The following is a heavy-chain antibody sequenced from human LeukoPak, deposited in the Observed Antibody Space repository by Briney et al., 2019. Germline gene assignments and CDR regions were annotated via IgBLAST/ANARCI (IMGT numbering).Heavy chain of an antibody. J-gene: IGHJ3*02. CDR1: GASIRSYS. CDR3: ARDDNSEYSDDAFDI. Sequence: PSETLSLTCSVSGASIRSYSWSWLRQPAGKGLEWIGRIHTSASTEYNPSLKSRVTMSVDTSKNQFSLKLNSVTAADTAVYFCARDDNSEYSDDAFDIWGQGTLVTVPS. CDR2: IHTSAST. V-gene: IGHV4-4*07. D-gene: IGHD1-26*01.